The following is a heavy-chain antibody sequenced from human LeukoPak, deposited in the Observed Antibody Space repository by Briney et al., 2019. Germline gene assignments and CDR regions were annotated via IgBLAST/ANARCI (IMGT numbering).Heavy chain of an antibody. CDR2: ISYDGSNK. CDR3: ARERRIRDAFDI. Sequence: GGSLRLSCAASGFTFSSYGMHWVRQAPGKGLEWVAVISYDGSNKYYADSVKGRFTISRDNSKNTLYLQMNSLRAEDTAVYYCARERRIRDAFDIWGQGTMVTVSS. V-gene: IGHV3-30*03. J-gene: IGHJ3*02. CDR1: GFTFSSYG. D-gene: IGHD2/OR15-2a*01.